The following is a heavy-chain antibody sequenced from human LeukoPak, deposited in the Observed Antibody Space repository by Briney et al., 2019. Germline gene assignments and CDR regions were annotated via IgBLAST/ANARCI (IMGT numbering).Heavy chain of an antibody. CDR1: GYTFTSYG. D-gene: IGHD2-21*02. CDR3: ARGPLAYGGGDCPSPLDY. J-gene: IGHJ4*02. CDR2: ISAYNGNT. V-gene: IGHV1-18*01. Sequence: ASVKVSCKASGYTFTSYGISWVRQAPGQGLEWMGWISAYNGNTNYAQKLQGRVTMTTDTSTSTAYMELRSLRSDDTAVYYCARGPLAYGGGDCPSPLDYWGQGTLVTVSS.